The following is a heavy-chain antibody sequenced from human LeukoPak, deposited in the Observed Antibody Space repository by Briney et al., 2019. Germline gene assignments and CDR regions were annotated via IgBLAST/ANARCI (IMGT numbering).Heavy chain of an antibody. CDR2: ISSSGSTI. V-gene: IGHV3-48*04. CDR3: ARDLSYYYDSSGYA. D-gene: IGHD3-22*01. Sequence: GGSLRLSCAASGFTFSSYGMHWVRQAPGKGLEWVSYISSSGSTIYYADSVKGRFTISRDNAKNSLYLQMNSLRAEDTAVYYCARDLSYYYDSSGYAWGQGTLVTVSS. J-gene: IGHJ5*02. CDR1: GFTFSSYG.